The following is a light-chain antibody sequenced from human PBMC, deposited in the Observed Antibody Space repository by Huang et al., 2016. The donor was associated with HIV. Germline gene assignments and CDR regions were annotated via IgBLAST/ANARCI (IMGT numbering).Light chain of an antibody. CDR3: MRGAHWPPWT. CDR2: LVS. Sequence: DVVMTQSPLSLPVTLGQPASISCRSSQSLVDSNGNTYLTWFQQRPGQSPRRLIYLVSDRDSGVPDRFSGSGAGTDFTLKISRVEAEDVGIYYCMRGAHWPPWTFGQGTKVEIK. J-gene: IGKJ1*01. V-gene: IGKV2-30*01. CDR1: QSLVDSNGNTY.